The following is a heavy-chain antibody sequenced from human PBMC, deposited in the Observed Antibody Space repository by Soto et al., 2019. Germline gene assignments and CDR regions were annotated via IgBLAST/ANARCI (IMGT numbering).Heavy chain of an antibody. CDR1: GGSISSSSYY. CDR2: IYYSGST. D-gene: IGHD6-13*01. Sequence: PSETLSLTCTVSGGSISSSSYYWGWIRQPPGKGLEWIGSIYYSGSTHYNPSLKSRVTISVDTSKNQFSLKLSSVTAADTAVYYCARGAYGDQIAAAGTPYYYYYMDVWGKGTTVTVSS. CDR3: ARGAYGDQIAAAGTPYYYYYMDV. V-gene: IGHV4-39*07. J-gene: IGHJ6*03.